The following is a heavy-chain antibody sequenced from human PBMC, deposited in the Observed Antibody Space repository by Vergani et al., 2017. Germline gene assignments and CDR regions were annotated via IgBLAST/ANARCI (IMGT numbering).Heavy chain of an antibody. CDR3: ARALIRIVGATGLVY. CDR1: GFTFSSYA. D-gene: IGHD1-26*01. Sequence: EVQLLESGGGLVQPGGSLRLSCAASGFTFSSYAMSWVRQAPGKGLEWVSAISGSGGSTYYADSVKGRFTISRDNSKNTLYLQMNSLRAEDTAVYYCARALIRIVGATGLVYWGQGTLVTVSS. V-gene: IGHV3-23*01. CDR2: ISGSGGST. J-gene: IGHJ4*02.